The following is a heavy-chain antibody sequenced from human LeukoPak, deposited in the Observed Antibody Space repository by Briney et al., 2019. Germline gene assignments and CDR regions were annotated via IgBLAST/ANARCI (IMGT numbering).Heavy chain of an antibody. V-gene: IGHV3-30*03. J-gene: IGHJ4*02. Sequence: GGSLRLSCAASGFTFSSYGMHWVRQAPGKGLEWMAVISYDASNKYYADSVKGRFTISRDNSKNTLYLQMNSLRAEDTAVYYCARIPRGYSGPFDYWGQGTLVTVSS. CDR1: GFTFSSYG. CDR3: ARIPRGYSGPFDY. CDR2: ISYDASNK. D-gene: IGHD5-12*01.